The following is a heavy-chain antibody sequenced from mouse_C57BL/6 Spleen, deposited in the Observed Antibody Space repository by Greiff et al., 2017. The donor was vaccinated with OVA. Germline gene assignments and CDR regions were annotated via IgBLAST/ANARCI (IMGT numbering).Heavy chain of an antibody. CDR2: IWSGGST. CDR3: TRNGMALRYLDY. V-gene: IGHV2-2*01. Sequence: QVQLKESGPGLVQPSQSLSLTCTVSGFSLTSYGVHWVRQSPGKGLEWLGVIWSGGSTDYNAAFIYSLSISKGSSKCQVCFKMNSLRADDTAIYYCTRNGMALRYLDYGGQGTTLTVSS. J-gene: IGHJ2*01. CDR1: GFSLTSYG. D-gene: IGHD2-10*02.